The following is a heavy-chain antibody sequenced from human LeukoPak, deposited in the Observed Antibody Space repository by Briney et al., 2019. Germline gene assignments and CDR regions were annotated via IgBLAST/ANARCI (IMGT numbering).Heavy chain of an antibody. J-gene: IGHJ3*02. CDR3: AKAAYGDYAGAFDI. V-gene: IGHV3-23*01. D-gene: IGHD4-17*01. CDR1: GFTFSTYA. Sequence: GGSLRLSCAASGFTFSTYAMTWVRQAPGKGLEWVSSISGSGAGKFYAAPVKGRFTTSRDNSKNTLYVQMDSLRAEDTAVYYCAKAAYGDYAGAFDIWGQGTMVIVSS. CDR2: ISGSGAGK.